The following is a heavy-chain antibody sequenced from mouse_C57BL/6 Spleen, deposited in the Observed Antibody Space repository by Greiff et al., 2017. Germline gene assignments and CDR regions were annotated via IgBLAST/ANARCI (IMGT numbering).Heavy chain of an antibody. Sequence: VQLQQSGPELVKPGASVKISCKASGYSFTDYNMNWVKQSNGKSLEWSGVINPNYGTTSYNQKFKGKATLTVDQYSSTAYMQRNSLTSEDSAVYYCARTDYGVGEAYSYWGQVTLVTVSA. CDR3: ARTDYGVGEAYSY. D-gene: IGHD1-1*01. V-gene: IGHV1-39*01. J-gene: IGHJ3*01. CDR2: INPNYGTT. CDR1: GYSFTDYN.